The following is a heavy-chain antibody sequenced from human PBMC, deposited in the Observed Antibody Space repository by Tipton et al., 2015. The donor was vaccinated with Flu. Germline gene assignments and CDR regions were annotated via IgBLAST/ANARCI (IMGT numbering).Heavy chain of an antibody. D-gene: IGHD1-7*01. V-gene: IGHV1-46*01. CDR3: TRKVRNWNYSDY. CDR1: GYTFTDYF. Sequence: QSGAEVKEPGASVKVSCKASGYTFTDYFMHWVRQAPGQGLEWMGRINPNGGSTTYAQNFQGRVTMTSDTSTSTVNIELSNLRSEDTAVYFCTRKVRNWNYSDYWGQGTLVTVSS. J-gene: IGHJ4*02. CDR2: INPNGGST.